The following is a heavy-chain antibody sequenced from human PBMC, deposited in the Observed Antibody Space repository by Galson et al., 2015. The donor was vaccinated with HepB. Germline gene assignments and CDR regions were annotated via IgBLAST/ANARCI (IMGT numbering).Heavy chain of an antibody. J-gene: IGHJ4*02. V-gene: IGHV3-30-3*01. D-gene: IGHD5-24*01. CDR3: ARSSRRWLHQEPYYFDY. Sequence: SLRLSCAASGFTFSSYAMHWVRQAPGKGLEWVAVISYDGSNKYYADSVKGRFTISRDNSKNTLYLQMNSLRAEDTAVYYCARSSRRWLHQEPYYFDYWGQGTLVTVSS. CDR2: ISYDGSNK. CDR1: GFTFSSYA.